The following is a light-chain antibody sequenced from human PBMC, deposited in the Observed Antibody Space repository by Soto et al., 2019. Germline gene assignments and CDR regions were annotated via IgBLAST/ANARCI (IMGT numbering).Light chain of an antibody. CDR3: QQYNNWPRT. CDR2: DAS. J-gene: IGKJ1*01. Sequence: EIVMTHSPATLSVSPWERATLSCRASQSVSSYLAWYQQKPGQAPRLLIYDASNRATGIPARFSGSGSGTEFTLTISSLQSEDFAVYYCQQYNNWPRTFGQGTKVDIK. CDR1: QSVSSY. V-gene: IGKV3D-15*01.